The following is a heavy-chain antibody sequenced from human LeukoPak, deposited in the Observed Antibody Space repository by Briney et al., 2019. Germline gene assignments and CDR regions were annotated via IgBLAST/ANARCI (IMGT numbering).Heavy chain of an antibody. CDR2: IYNNENT. J-gene: IGHJ2*01. CDR1: GGSVSSYY. CDR3: ARFHSGPSGWYVLWYFDL. Sequence: SETLSLTCTVSGGSVSSYYWSWLRQPPGKGLEWIGYIYNNENTKYNSSLTSRVTMSVDTSKNQFFLKLSSVTAADTAVYYCARFHSGPSGWYVLWYFDLWGRGTQVTVSS. V-gene: IGHV4-4*09. D-gene: IGHD6-19*01.